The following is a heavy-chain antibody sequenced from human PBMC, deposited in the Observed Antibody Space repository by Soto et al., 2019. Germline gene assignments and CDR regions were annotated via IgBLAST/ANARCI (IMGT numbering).Heavy chain of an antibody. D-gene: IGHD3-16*01. CDR1: GFTFSSYA. CDR3: GRAYRGGAS. CDR2: ISYDGSNK. V-gene: IGHV3-30-3*01. Sequence: QVQLVESGGGVVQPGRSLRLSCAASGFTFSSYAMHWVRQAPGKGLEWVAVISYDGSNKYYADSVKGRFTISRDNSKNTLYLQMNSLRAEDTAGYYCGRAYRGGASWGQGTLVTVSS. J-gene: IGHJ4*02.